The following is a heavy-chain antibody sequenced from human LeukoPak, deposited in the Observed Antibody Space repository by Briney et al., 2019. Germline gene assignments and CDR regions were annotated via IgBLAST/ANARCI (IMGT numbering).Heavy chain of an antibody. J-gene: IGHJ4*02. CDR2: ISSSSSYI. D-gene: IGHD6-19*01. CDR1: VFTFSSYS. CDR3: ARVRSSGSPGRYYFDY. Sequence: GGSLRLSCAASVFTFSSYSMNWVRQAPGKGLEWGSSISSSSSYIYYADSVKGRFTISRDNVKNSLYLQMNSLRAEDTAVYYCARVRSSGSPGRYYFDYWGQGTLVTVSS. V-gene: IGHV3-21*01.